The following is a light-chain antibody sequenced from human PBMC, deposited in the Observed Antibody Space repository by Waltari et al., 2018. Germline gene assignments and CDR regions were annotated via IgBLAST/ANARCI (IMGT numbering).Light chain of an antibody. Sequence: NSLLTQPHSVSESPGKTVTISCTRTSDSIASNYVQWYQQRPGSAPTTVIFEDNQRPSGVPDRFSAAIETSSNSASLTISGLKTEDEALYYCQSYDSDEGVVFGGGTKLTVL. J-gene: IGLJ2*01. CDR2: EDN. CDR1: SDSIASNY. V-gene: IGLV6-57*03. CDR3: QSYDSDEGVV.